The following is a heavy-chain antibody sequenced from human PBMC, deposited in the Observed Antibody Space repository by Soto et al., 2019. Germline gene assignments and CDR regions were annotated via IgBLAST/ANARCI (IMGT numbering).Heavy chain of an antibody. V-gene: IGHV3-33*01. Sequence: PVGSLRLSCEASGFTFNTYSMHWVRQPPGMGLEWLAAIWYDGTQKYYADSVKGRFIISRDNSKKTLYLEMNSLRAEDTAVYYCARAGGTTVTGLWHFDSWGQGTLVTDSS. CDR1: GFTFNTYS. D-gene: IGHD4-17*01. J-gene: IGHJ4*02. CDR2: IWYDGTQK. CDR3: ARAGGTTVTGLWHFDS.